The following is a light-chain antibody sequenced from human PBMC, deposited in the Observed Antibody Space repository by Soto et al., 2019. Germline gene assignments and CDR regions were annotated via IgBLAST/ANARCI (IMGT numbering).Light chain of an antibody. CDR2: DVS. V-gene: IGLV2-14*01. CDR1: SSDVGGYNY. J-gene: IGLJ1*01. Sequence: QSALTQPASVSGYPGQSSTISCTGTSSDVGGYNYVSWYQQHPGKAPKLMIYDVSNRPSGVSNRFSGSKSGNTASLTISGLHAEHEADYYCSSYTSSSVYVFGTRTKLTVL. CDR3: SSYTSSSVYV.